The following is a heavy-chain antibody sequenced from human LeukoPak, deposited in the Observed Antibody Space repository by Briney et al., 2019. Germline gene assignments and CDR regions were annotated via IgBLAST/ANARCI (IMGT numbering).Heavy chain of an antibody. D-gene: IGHD3-22*01. J-gene: IGHJ3*02. CDR1: GGSFSGYY. Sequence: SETLSLTCAVYGGSFSGYYWSWIRQPAGKGLEWIGRIYTSGSTNYNPSLKSRVTMSVDTSKNQFSLKLSSVTAADTAVYYCARGAHFGYYDSSGYYNDAFDIWGQGTMVTVSS. CDR2: IYTSGST. V-gene: IGHV4-59*10. CDR3: ARGAHFGYYDSSGYYNDAFDI.